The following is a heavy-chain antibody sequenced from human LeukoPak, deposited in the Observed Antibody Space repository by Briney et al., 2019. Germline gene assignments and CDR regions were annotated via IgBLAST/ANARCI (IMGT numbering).Heavy chain of an antibody. CDR2: ISGSGGST. Sequence: GGSLRLSCAASGFTFSSYGMSWVRQAPGKGLEWVSAISGSGGSTYYADSVKGRFTISRDNSKNTLYLQMNSLRAEDTAVYYCAKDLVRQQLVFGWFDPWGQGTLVTVSS. V-gene: IGHV3-23*01. CDR1: GFTFSSYG. J-gene: IGHJ5*02. CDR3: AKDLVRQQLVFGWFDP. D-gene: IGHD6-13*01.